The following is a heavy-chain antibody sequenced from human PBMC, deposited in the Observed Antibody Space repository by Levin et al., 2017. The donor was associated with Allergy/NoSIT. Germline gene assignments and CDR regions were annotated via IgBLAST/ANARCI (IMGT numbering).Heavy chain of an antibody. CDR2: FDPEDGET. CDR3: ATADCSSTSCYTTDAFDS. D-gene: IGHD2-2*02. V-gene: IGHV1-24*01. Sequence: GASEKVSCKVSGYTLTELSMHWVRQAPGKGLEWMGGFDPEDGETIYAQKFQGRVTMTEDTSTDTAYMELSSLRSEDTAVYYCATADCSSTSCYTTDAFDSWGQGTMVTVSS. CDR1: GYTLTELS. J-gene: IGHJ3*02.